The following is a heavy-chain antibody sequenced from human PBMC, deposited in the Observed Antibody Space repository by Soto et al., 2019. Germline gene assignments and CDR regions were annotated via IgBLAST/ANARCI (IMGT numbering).Heavy chain of an antibody. J-gene: IGHJ4*02. V-gene: IGHV3-30*18. CDR1: GFTFSSYG. CDR3: AKDAYYYDSSGGGGY. Sequence: QVQLVESGGGVVQPGRSLRLSCAASGFTFSSYGMHWVRQAPGKGLEWVAVISYDGSNKYYADSVKGRFTISRDNSKNTLYLQMNSLRAEDTAVDYCAKDAYYYDSSGGGGYWGQGTLVTVSS. CDR2: ISYDGSNK. D-gene: IGHD3-22*01.